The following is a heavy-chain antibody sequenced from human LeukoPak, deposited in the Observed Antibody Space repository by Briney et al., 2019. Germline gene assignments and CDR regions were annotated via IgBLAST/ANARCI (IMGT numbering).Heavy chain of an antibody. D-gene: IGHD3-3*01. J-gene: IGHJ4*02. CDR2: IRSKAYGGTT. CDR3: TRVAYYDYYFDY. CDR1: GFTLGDYA. Sequence: GGSLRLSCTASGFTLGDYAMSWFRQAPGKGLEWVGFIRSKAYGGTTEYAASVKGRFTISRDDSKSIAYLQMNSLKTEDTAVYYCTRVAYYDYYFDYWGQGTLVTVSS. V-gene: IGHV3-49*03.